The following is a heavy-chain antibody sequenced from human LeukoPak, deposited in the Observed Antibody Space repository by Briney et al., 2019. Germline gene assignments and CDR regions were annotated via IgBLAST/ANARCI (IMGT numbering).Heavy chain of an antibody. J-gene: IGHJ6*02. CDR3: ARDPYSRSWSYGMDV. D-gene: IGHD6-13*01. CDR1: GFTFSTYW. V-gene: IGHV3-7*05. CDR2: IKEDGSEE. Sequence: PGVSLRLSCTASGFTFSTYWMSWVRQTPEKGLEWVANIKEDGSEEVYVDSVKGRFTISRDNAKSSLYLQMNSLRTEDTAVYYCARDPYSRSWSYGMDVWGQGTTVTDTS.